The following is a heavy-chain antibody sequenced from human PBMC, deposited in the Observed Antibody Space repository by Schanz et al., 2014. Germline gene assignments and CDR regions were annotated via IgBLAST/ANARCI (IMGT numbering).Heavy chain of an antibody. Sequence: EVQLVESGGGLVQPGGSLRLSCAASGISFSRFRMYWVRQAPGKGLVSVSGIDGDGSRTSYAESVEGRFTISRDNAKNTLYLQMNSLTDEDTAVYYCAREFYDFWGGHYYYYMDLWGKGTTVAVSS. CDR3: AREFYDFWGGHYYYYMDL. CDR2: IDGDGSRT. D-gene: IGHD3-3*01. CDR1: GISFSRFR. J-gene: IGHJ6*03. V-gene: IGHV3-74*01.